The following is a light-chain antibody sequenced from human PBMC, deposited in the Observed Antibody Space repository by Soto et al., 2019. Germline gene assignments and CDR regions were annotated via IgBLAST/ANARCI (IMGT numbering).Light chain of an antibody. J-gene: IGLJ1*01. CDR2: NVY. V-gene: IGLV2-14*03. CDR3: SAYTGGRTYV. Sequence: QSSLTQHASLSGSPGQSITISCTGTSSDVGGYNFVSWHQQHPGKAPKLIIYNVYDRPSGVSYRFSGSKSGNTASLTISGLQAEDEADYYCSAYTGGRTYVFGTGTKVTVL. CDR1: SSDVGGYNF.